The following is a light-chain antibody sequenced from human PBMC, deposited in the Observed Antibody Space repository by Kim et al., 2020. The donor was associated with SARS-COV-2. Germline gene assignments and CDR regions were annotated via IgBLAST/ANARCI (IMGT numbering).Light chain of an antibody. CDR3: QQSYRIPLT. CDR1: QSISTY. Sequence: SACVGDRVTITCRASQSISTYVHWYQQKPGKAPKLLISASYTLQSGVPSRFSGSGSGTDFSLTINSLQPDDFATYFCQQSYRIPLTFGGGTKLEI. J-gene: IGKJ4*01. V-gene: IGKV1-39*01. CDR2: ASY.